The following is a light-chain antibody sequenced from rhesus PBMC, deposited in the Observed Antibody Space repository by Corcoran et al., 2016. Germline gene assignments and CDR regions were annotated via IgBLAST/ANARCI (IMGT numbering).Light chain of an antibody. CDR3: LQYNSSPFT. CDR1: QVISSW. CDR2: KAS. Sequence: DIQMTQSPSSLSASVGDTVTITCRASQVISSWLAWYQQKPGKPPKLLIDKASSLQIGVPSRFSGSGSGTDFPLTITSLQPEDFATYSCLQYNSSPFTFGPGTKLDI. V-gene: IGKV1-22*01. J-gene: IGKJ3*01.